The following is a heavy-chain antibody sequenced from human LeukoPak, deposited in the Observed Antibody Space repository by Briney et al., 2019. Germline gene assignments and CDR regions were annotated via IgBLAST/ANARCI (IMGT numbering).Heavy chain of an antibody. Sequence: SETLSLTCTVSGGSISSYYWSWIRQPPGKGLEWIGYIYYSGSTNYNPSLKSRVTISVDTSKNQFSLKLSSVTAADTAVYYCARTRGVPAAHYPFYYYYYCMDVWGKGTTVTVSS. J-gene: IGHJ6*03. CDR3: ARTRGVPAAHYPFYYYYYCMDV. V-gene: IGHV4-59*01. CDR2: IYYSGST. D-gene: IGHD2-2*01. CDR1: GGSISSYY.